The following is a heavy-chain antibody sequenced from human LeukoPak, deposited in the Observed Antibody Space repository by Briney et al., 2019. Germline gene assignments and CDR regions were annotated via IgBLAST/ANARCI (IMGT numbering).Heavy chain of an antibody. CDR1: GGSISSSSYY. CDR3: ARLKAAAGTLDY. Sequence: PSETLSLTCTVSGGSISSSSYYWGWLRQPPGKGLEWIGSIYYSGSTYYNPSLKSRVTISVDTSKNQFSLKLSSVTAADTAVYYCARLKAAAGTLDYWGQGTLVTVSS. CDR2: IYYSGST. J-gene: IGHJ4*02. V-gene: IGHV4-39*01. D-gene: IGHD6-13*01.